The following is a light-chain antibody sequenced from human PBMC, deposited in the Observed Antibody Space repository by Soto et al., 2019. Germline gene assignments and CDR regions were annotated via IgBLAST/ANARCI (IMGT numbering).Light chain of an antibody. V-gene: IGKV1-6*01. CDR3: LQDYNYPLT. CDR2: AAS. Sequence: ALHMTQSPSSLSASVGDRVTITCRASQDIRNDLGWYQQKPGKAPNLLIYAASSLQSGVPSRFSGGGSGTDFTLTISSLQPEDFATYYCLQDYNYPLTFGQGTKVEV. J-gene: IGKJ1*01. CDR1: QDIRND.